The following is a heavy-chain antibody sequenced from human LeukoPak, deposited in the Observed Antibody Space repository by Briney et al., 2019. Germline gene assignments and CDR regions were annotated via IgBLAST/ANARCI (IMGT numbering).Heavy chain of an antibody. CDR3: ASSRDGYNDAFDI. Sequence: ASVKVSCKASGGTFSSYAISWVRQAPGQGLEWMGGIIPIFGTANYAQKFQGRVTITTDESTSTAYMELSSLRSEDTAVYYCASSRDGYNDAFDIWGQGTMVTVSS. CDR2: IIPIFGTA. V-gene: IGHV1-69*05. CDR1: GGTFSSYA. J-gene: IGHJ3*02. D-gene: IGHD5-24*01.